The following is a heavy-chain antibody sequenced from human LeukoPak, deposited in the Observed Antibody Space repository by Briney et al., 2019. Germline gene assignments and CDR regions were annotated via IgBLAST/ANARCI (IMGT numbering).Heavy chain of an antibody. CDR2: LYSGGGT. J-gene: IGHJ4*02. Sequence: GGSLRLSCAASEFTVSSNYMSWVRQAPGKGLEWVSVLYSGGGTYYADSVKGRFTISRENSKNTLYLQMNSLRAEDTAMYYCARAYCSGGSCYYFDYWGQGTLVTVSS. D-gene: IGHD2-15*01. CDR3: ARAYCSGGSCYYFDY. CDR1: EFTVSSNY. V-gene: IGHV3-66*02.